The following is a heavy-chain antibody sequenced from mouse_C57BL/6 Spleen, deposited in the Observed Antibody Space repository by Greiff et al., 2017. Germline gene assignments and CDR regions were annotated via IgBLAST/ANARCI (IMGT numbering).Heavy chain of an antibody. V-gene: IGHV1-15*01. J-gene: IGHJ2*01. D-gene: IGHD1-1*01. CDR2: IDPETGGT. Sequence: VKLQESGAELVRPGASVTLSCKASGYTFTDYEMHWVKQTPVHGLEWIGAIDPETGGTAYNQKFKGKAILTADKSSSTAYMELRSLTSEDSAVYYCTRGAMGGYYGVDYWGQGTTLTVSS. CDR1: GYTFTDYE. CDR3: TRGAMGGYYGVDY.